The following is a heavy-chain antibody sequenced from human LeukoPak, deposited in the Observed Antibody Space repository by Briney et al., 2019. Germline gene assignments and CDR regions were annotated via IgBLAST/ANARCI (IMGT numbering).Heavy chain of an antibody. V-gene: IGHV3-23*01. J-gene: IGHJ6*02. Sequence: GGSLRLSCAASGFTFSSYAMSWVRQAPGKGLEWVSAISGSGGSTYYADSVKGRFTISRDNSKNTLYLQMNSLRAEDTAVYYCARDGTPYYDSSGYYYYYYYGMDVWGQGTTVTVSS. CDR2: ISGSGGST. D-gene: IGHD3-22*01. CDR3: ARDGTPYYDSSGYYYYYYYGMDV. CDR1: GFTFSSYA.